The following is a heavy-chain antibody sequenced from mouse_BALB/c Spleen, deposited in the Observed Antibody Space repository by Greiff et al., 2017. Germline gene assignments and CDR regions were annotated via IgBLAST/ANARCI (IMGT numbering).Heavy chain of an antibody. Sequence: EVKLVESGGGLVQPGGSLKLSCAASGFTFSSYTMSWVRQTPEKRLEWVAYISNGGGSTYYPYTVKGRFTISRDNAKNTLYLQMSSLKSEDTAMYYCARRRDAMDYWGQGTSVTVSS. V-gene: IGHV5-12-2*01. CDR1: GFTFSSYT. CDR3: ARRRDAMDY. CDR2: ISNGGGST. J-gene: IGHJ4*01.